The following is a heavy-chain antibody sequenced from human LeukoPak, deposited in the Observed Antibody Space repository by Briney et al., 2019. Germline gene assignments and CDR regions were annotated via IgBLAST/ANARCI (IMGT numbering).Heavy chain of an antibody. V-gene: IGHV4-59*01. CDR1: GGSISSYY. CDR2: IYYSGST. CDR3: GRYWHGGYSYGSGGYYFDY. J-gene: IGHJ4*02. D-gene: IGHD5-18*01. Sequence: SETLSLTCTVSGGSISSYYWSWIRQPPGKGLEWIRYIYYSGSTNYNPSLKSRVTISVDTSKNQFSLKLSSVTAADTAVYYCGRYWHGGYSYGSGGYYFDYWGQGTLVTVSS.